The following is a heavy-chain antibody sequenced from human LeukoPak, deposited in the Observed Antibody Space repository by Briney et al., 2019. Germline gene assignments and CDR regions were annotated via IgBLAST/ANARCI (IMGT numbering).Heavy chain of an antibody. D-gene: IGHD3-22*01. CDR1: GASFSGYY. Sequence: PSETLSLTCAVYGASFSGYYWSWIRQPPGKGLEWIGEINHSGSTNYNPSLKSRVTISVDTSKNQFSLKLSSVTAADTAVYYCARLIVANDAFDIWGQGTIVTVSS. V-gene: IGHV4-34*01. J-gene: IGHJ3*02. CDR2: INHSGST. CDR3: ARLIVANDAFDI.